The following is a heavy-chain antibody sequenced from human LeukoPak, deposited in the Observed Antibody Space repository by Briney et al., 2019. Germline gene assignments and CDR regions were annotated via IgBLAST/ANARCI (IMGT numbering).Heavy chain of an antibody. J-gene: IGHJ4*02. CDR1: GYTFTSNY. V-gene: IGHV1-46*01. CDR3: ARGVSNSASGLPTRYFDY. CDR2: IYPRDGST. D-gene: IGHD5-12*01. Sequence: ASVKVSCKASGYTFTSNYIHWVRQAPGQGLEWMGMIYPRDGSTSYAQKFQGRVTVTRDTSTSTVHMELSGLRSEDTAVYYCARGVSNSASGLPTRYFDYWGQGTLVTVSS.